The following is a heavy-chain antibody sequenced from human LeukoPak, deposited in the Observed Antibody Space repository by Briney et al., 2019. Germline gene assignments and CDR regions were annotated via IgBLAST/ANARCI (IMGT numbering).Heavy chain of an antibody. CDR3: ARDLPAY. Sequence: VSCTAAGYTFPTYSMHCERPPPGQGLEWMGWINTVNGNTRESEKFQGRVTITSDTSASTVYLELDSQRSEDTAMYFCARDLPAYWGHGTLVTVSS. CDR2: INTVNGNT. V-gene: IGHV1-3*04. J-gene: IGHJ4*01. CDR1: GYTFPTYS.